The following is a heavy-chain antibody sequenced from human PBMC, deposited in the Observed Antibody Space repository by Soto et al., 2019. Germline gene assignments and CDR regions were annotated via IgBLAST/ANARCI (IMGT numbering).Heavy chain of an antibody. D-gene: IGHD5-18*01. Sequence: QVQPVESGGGVVQPGRSLRLSCAASGFTFSSYAMHWVRQAPGKGLEWVAVISYDGSNKYYADSVKRRFTISRDNSKNTLYLQMNSRRAEDTAVYYCARADQTWIQLWNLRMDVWGQGTTVTVSS. V-gene: IGHV3-30-3*01. CDR1: GFTFSSYA. J-gene: IGHJ6*02. CDR2: ISYDGSNK. CDR3: ARADQTWIQLWNLRMDV.